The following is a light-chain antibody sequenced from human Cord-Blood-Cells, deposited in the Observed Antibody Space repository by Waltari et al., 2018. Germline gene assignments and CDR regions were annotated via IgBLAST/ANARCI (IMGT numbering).Light chain of an antibody. CDR2: YDS. Sequence: SYVLTQPPSVSVAPGKTARITYGGNNIGSKSVHWYQQKPGQAPVLVIYYDSDRPSGIPERFSGSNSGNTATLTISRVEAGDEADYYCQVWDSSSDHRVFGGGTKLTVL. J-gene: IGLJ3*02. V-gene: IGLV3-21*04. CDR1: NIGSKS. CDR3: QVWDSSSDHRV.